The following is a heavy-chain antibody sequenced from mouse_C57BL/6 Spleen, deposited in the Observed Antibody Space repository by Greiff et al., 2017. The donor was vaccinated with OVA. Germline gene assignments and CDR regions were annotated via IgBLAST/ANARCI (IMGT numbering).Heavy chain of an antibody. J-gene: IGHJ2*01. CDR3: ARWDHDGYLGY. D-gene: IGHD2-3*01. Sequence: EVQLQQSGPELVKPGASVKISCKASGYTFTDYYMNWVKQSHGKSLEWIGDINPNNGGTSYNQKFKGKATLTVDKSSSTAYMELRSLTSEDSAVYYCARWDHDGYLGYWGQGTTLTVSS. CDR2: INPNNGGT. CDR1: GYTFTDYY. V-gene: IGHV1-26*01.